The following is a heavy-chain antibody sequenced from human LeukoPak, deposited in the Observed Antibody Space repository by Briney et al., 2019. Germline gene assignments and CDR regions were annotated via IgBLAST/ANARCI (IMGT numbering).Heavy chain of an antibody. Sequence: GGSLRLSCAASGFTFNSHWMSWVRQAPGKGLEWVANIKEDGTEKFYVDSVKGRFTVSRDNARASVFLQMNSLRAEDTAVYYCTRDDPRVGSTETDWGQGTLVTVSS. J-gene: IGHJ4*02. CDR3: TRDDPRVGSTETD. V-gene: IGHV3-7*01. CDR2: IKEDGTEK. D-gene: IGHD1-26*01. CDR1: GFTFNSHW.